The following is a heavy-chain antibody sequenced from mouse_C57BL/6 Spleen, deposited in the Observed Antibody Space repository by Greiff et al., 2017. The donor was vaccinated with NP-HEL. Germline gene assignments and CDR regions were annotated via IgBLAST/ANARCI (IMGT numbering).Heavy chain of an antibody. CDR1: DSEVFPIAY. J-gene: IGHJ1*03. D-gene: IGHD1-1*01. CDR2: ILPSIGRT. V-gene: IGHV15-2*01. Sequence: VQLQQSGSELRSPGSSVKLSCKDFDSEVFPIAYMSWVRQKPGHGFEWIGGILPSIGRTIYGEKFEDKATLDADTLSNTAYLELNSLTSEDSSIYYCARGGPYGSSYDCYFDVWGTGTTVTVSS. CDR3: ARGGPYGSSYDCYFDV.